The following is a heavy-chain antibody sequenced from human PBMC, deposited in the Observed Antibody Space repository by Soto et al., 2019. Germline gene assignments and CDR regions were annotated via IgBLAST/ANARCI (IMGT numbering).Heavy chain of an antibody. V-gene: IGHV1-69*01. CDR3: ARQIFAADY. Sequence: QVQLVQSGAEVKKPGSSVQVSCEAPGGTFDHAAITWVRQAPGQGLEWMGGINPMFNSTHYAQKFQGRVTITADAATSTAFMELRSLRSDDTAVYYCARQIFAADYWGQGTLLIVSS. J-gene: IGHJ4*02. CDR1: GGTFDHAA. CDR2: INPMFNST. D-gene: IGHD3-9*01.